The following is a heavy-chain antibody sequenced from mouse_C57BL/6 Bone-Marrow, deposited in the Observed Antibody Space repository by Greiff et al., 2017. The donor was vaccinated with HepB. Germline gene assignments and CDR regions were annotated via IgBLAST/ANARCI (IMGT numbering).Heavy chain of an antibody. J-gene: IGHJ3*01. D-gene: IGHD2-4*01. CDR1: GYTFTSYW. V-gene: IGHV1-64*01. CDR3: ARKVYYDYSWFAY. CDR2: IHPNSGST. Sequence: VQLQQPGAELVKPGASVKLSCKASGYTFTSYWMHWVKQRPGQGLEWIGMIHPNSGSTNYNEKFKSKATLTVDKSSSTAYMQLSSLTSEDSAVYYCARKVYYDYSWFAYWGQGTLVTVSA.